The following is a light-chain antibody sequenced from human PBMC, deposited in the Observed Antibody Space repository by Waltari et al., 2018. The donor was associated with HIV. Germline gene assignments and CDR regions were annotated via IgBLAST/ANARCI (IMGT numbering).Light chain of an antibody. V-gene: IGLV3-25*03. J-gene: IGLJ2*01. CDR2: KDT. Sequence: SYELTQPPSMSVSPGQTARITCAGDALPKQYAYWYQQKPGQSPVLSRYKDTERPSWIPELFSGSNSWTIATLTISGVQAEDEAAYYCQSADSSGIYEIFGGGTKVIVL. CDR3: QSADSSGIYEI. CDR1: ALPKQY.